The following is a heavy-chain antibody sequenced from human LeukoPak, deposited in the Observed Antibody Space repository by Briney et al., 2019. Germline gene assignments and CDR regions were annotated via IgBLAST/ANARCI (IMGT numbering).Heavy chain of an antibody. J-gene: IGHJ4*02. CDR2: ISSSSSYI. D-gene: IGHD6-13*01. CDR3: ARAAAGPDFDY. V-gene: IGHV3-21*01. Sequence: GGSLRLSCAASGFTFSSYSMNWVRQAPGKGLEWVSSISSSSSYIYYADSVRGRFTISRDNAKNSLYLQMNSLRAEDTAVYYCARAAAGPDFDYWGQGTLVTVSS. CDR1: GFTFSSYS.